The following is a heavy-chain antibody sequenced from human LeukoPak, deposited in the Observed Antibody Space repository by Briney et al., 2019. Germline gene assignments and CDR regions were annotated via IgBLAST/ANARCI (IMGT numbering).Heavy chain of an antibody. V-gene: IGHV3-30*18. CDR2: ISYDGSNK. CDR3: AKGDSSTGPGGMDV. J-gene: IGHJ6*02. D-gene: IGHD2-2*01. Sequence: GGSLRLSCAASGFTFSIYGMHWVRQAPGKGLEWVAVISYDGSNKYYADSVKGRFTISRDNSKNTLYLQMNSLRAEDTAVYYCAKGDSSTGPGGMDVWGQGTTVTVSS. CDR1: GFTFSIYG.